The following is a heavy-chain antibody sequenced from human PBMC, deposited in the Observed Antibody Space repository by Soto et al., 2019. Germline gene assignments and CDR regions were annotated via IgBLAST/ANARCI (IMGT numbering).Heavy chain of an antibody. CDR1: GFTVSTNF. V-gene: IGHV3-53*01. Sequence: EVLLVESGGGLIQPGGSLRLSCAASGFTVSTNFMVWVRQSPGKGLEWVSVIYSGGTTYYADFVKGRFTISRDNSKNTLDLEINSLKAEDTAVYYCARGGTRGSFDYWGQGTLVTVSS. J-gene: IGHJ4*02. CDR3: ARGGTRGSFDY. CDR2: IYSGGTT. D-gene: IGHD2-8*01.